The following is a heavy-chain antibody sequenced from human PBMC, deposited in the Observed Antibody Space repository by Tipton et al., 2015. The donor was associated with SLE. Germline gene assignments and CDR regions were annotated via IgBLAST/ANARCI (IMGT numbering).Heavy chain of an antibody. CDR2: IYYSGST. Sequence: TLSLTCTVSGGSISSYYWSWIRQPPGKGLEWIGYIYYSGSTNYNPSPKSRVTISVDTSKNQFSLKLSSVTAADTAVYYCARGRDRDREDAFDIWGQGTMVTVSS. J-gene: IGHJ3*02. D-gene: IGHD5-24*01. V-gene: IGHV4-59*01. CDR3: ARGRDRDREDAFDI. CDR1: GGSISSYY.